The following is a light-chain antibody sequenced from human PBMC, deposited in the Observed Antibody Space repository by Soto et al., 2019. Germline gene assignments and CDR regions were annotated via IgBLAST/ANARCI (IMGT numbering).Light chain of an antibody. CDR2: DAS. CDR1: QSVSGY. CDR3: QQRVNSPPGLT. J-gene: IGKJ4*01. V-gene: IGKV3-11*01. Sequence: EVVLTQSPATLSLSPGERATLSCRASQSVSGYLAWYQQKPGQAPRLLIYDASNRATGIPARFSGSGSGTDYTLTISSLEPEDFAVYYCQQRVNSPPGLTFGGGTKLEIK.